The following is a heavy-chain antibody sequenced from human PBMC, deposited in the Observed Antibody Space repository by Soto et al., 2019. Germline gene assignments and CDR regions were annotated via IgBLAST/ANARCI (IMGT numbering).Heavy chain of an antibody. J-gene: IGHJ6*02. CDR3: ARHLHSGWLYGLDG. Sequence: RQMTGKGLEWMGRIAPSDSYTYYSPSFQGHVTISADTSISTAYLQWSSLKASDTSVYYCARHLHSGWLYGLDGWGQGTTVTVS. D-gene: IGHD6-19*01. CDR2: IAPSDSYT. V-gene: IGHV5-10-1*01.